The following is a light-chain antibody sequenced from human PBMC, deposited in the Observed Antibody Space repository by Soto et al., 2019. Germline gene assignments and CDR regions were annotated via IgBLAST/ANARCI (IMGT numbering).Light chain of an antibody. CDR2: LGS. J-gene: IGKJ4*01. CDR3: MQALHTPLT. V-gene: IGKV2-28*01. Sequence: DIVMTQSPLSLPATPGEPASISCRSSQSLLHSNGYNYLDWYLQKPGQSPQLLIYLGSNRASGVTDRFSGSGSGTDFTLKISRVEAEDVGVYYCMQALHTPLTFGGGTQVEIK. CDR1: QSLLHSNGYNY.